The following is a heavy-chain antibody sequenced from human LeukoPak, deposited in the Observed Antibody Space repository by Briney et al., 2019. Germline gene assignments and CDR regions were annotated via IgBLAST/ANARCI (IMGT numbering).Heavy chain of an antibody. CDR3: AKEGNDFWSGYSFDY. V-gene: IGHV3-33*06. Sequence: GGSLRLSCAASGFTFSSYGMHWVRQAPGKGLEWVAVIWYDGSNKYYADSVKGRFTISRDNSKNTLDLQMNSLRAEDTAVYYCAKEGNDFWSGYSFDYWGQGTLVTVSS. J-gene: IGHJ4*02. CDR2: IWYDGSNK. D-gene: IGHD3-3*01. CDR1: GFTFSSYG.